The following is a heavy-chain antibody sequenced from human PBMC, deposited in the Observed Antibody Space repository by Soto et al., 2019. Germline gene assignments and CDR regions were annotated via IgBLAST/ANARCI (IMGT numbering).Heavy chain of an antibody. Sequence: QVQLVQSGAEVKKPGSSVKVSCKASGGTFSSYAISGVRQAPGQGLEWMGGIIPIFGTANYAQKFQGRVTITADESTSTAYMELSSPRSEDTAVYYCARVERGYYDSSGPTNWFDPWAQGTLVTVSS. CDR1: GGTFSSYA. CDR3: ARVERGYYDSSGPTNWFDP. CDR2: IIPIFGTA. V-gene: IGHV1-69*01. D-gene: IGHD3-22*01. J-gene: IGHJ5*02.